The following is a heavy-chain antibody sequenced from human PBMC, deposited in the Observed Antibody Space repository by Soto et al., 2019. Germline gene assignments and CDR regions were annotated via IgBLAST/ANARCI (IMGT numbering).Heavy chain of an antibody. CDR2: IKQDGSEK. CDR3: ARDLPPPYDFWSGYLYYYYYGMDV. J-gene: IGHJ6*02. V-gene: IGHV3-7*03. Sequence: EVQLVESGGGLVQPGGSLRLSCAASGFTFSSYWMSWVRQAPGKGLEWVANIKQDGSEKYYVDSVKGRFTISRDNAKNSLYLQMNSLRAEDTAVYYCARDLPPPYDFWSGYLYYYYYGMDVWGQGTTVTVSS. D-gene: IGHD3-3*01. CDR1: GFTFSSYW.